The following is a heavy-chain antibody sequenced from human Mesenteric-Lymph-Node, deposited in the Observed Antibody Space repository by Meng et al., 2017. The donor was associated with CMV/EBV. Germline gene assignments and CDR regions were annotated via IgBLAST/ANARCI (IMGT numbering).Heavy chain of an antibody. Sequence: GESLKISCGASGFTLSSYWMGWVRQGPGKGLEWVANINQDGGEKYYADSVKGRFSIFRDNAKNSLYLQMNSLRAEDTAFYYCARVERYSTSWYVDYWGQGTLVTVSS. V-gene: IGHV3-7*03. D-gene: IGHD2-2*01. CDR3: ARVERYSTSWYVDY. CDR2: INQDGGEK. CDR1: GFTLSSYW. J-gene: IGHJ4*02.